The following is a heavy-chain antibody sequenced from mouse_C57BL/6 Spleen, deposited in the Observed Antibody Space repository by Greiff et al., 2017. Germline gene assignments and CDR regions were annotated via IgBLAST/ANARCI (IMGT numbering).Heavy chain of an antibody. CDR2: IDPSDSYT. CDR1: GYTFTSYW. J-gene: IGHJ4*01. CDR3: AIAMIKGAMDY. V-gene: IGHV1-69*01. Sequence: QVQLQQPGAELVMPGASVKLSCKASGYTFTSYWMHWVKQRPGQGLEWIGEIDPSDSYTNYNQKFKGKSTLTVDKSSSTAYMQLSSLTSEDSAVYYCAIAMIKGAMDYWGQGTSVTVSA. D-gene: IGHD2-4*01.